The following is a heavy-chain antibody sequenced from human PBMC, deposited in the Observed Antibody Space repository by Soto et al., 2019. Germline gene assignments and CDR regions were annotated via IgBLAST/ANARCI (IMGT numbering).Heavy chain of an antibody. CDR2: MNPNGGNT. CDR1: GYTFTSYD. V-gene: IGHV1-8*01. J-gene: IGHJ4*02. CDR3: AGLDARVEEATSDVY. D-gene: IGHD5-12*01. Sequence: QVQLVQSGAEVKKPGASVKVSCKASGYTFTSYDINWVRQATGQGLEWMGWMNPNGGNTGYAQKFEGRVTVTRNTSXXAAYMELSRLRAEDTAVYYYAGLDARVEEATSDVYWGQGTLVTVSS.